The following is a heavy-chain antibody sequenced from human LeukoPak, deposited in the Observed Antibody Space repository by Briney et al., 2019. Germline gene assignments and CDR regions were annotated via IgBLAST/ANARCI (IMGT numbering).Heavy chain of an antibody. Sequence: PGGSLRLSCAASGFTFSDYAMTWVRQAPGKGLEWVSRISGSGGSTYYADSVKGRFTISRDNSKDTLYLQMNSLRAEDTAVYYCAKDLTYYYDSSYFDYWGQGTLVTVSS. J-gene: IGHJ4*02. V-gene: IGHV3-23*01. CDR2: ISGSGGST. D-gene: IGHD3-22*01. CDR3: AKDLTYYYDSSYFDY. CDR1: GFTFSDYA.